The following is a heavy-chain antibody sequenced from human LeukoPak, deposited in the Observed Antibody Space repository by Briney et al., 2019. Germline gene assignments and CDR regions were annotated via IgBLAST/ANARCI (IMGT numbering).Heavy chain of an antibody. Sequence: SETLSLTCAVYGGSFSGYYWSWIRQAPGKGLEWIGEINHSGSTNYNPSLKSRVTISVDTSENQFSLKLSSVTAADTAVYYCARRRITMVRGGNWFDPWGQGTLVTVSS. D-gene: IGHD3-10*01. CDR3: ARRRITMVRGGNWFDP. J-gene: IGHJ5*02. CDR2: INHSGST. V-gene: IGHV4-34*01. CDR1: GGSFSGYY.